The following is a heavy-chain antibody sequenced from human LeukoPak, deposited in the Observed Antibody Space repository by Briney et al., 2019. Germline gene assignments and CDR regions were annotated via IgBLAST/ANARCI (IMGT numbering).Heavy chain of an antibody. Sequence: SETLSLTCSVSDGSISNYYWSWIRQPAGKGLEWIGRIYPSGSTNYKPSLKRRVTMSIDKSKNQFSLKLSSVTAADTAVYYCAREREGIVIVPPARGAFDIWGQGTMVTVSS. J-gene: IGHJ3*02. CDR3: AREREGIVIVPPARGAFDI. CDR1: DGSISNYY. V-gene: IGHV4-4*07. D-gene: IGHD2-2*01. CDR2: IYPSGST.